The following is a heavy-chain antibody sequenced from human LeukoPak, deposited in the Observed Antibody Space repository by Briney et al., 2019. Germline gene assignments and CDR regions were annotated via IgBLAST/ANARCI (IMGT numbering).Heavy chain of an antibody. CDR3: AKICGRVVVVITLGYFDY. Sequence: GGSLRLSCAASGFTFSSYAMSWVRQAPGKGLEWVSAISGSGGSTYYADSVKGRFTISTDNSKNTLYLQMNSLRAEDTAVYYCAKICGRVVVVITLGYFDYWGQGTLVSVSS. CDR1: GFTFSSYA. V-gene: IGHV3-23*01. J-gene: IGHJ4*02. D-gene: IGHD3-22*01. CDR2: ISGSGGST.